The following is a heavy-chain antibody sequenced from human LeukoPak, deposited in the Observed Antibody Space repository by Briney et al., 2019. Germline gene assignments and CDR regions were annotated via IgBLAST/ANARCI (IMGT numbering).Heavy chain of an antibody. CDR3: ARQRGSYVSPLDY. Sequence: SETLSLTCTISGDSISSGNYYWGWIRQPPEKGLEWIGSISYSGSTYYHPSLKSRLTISVDTSKNQFSLRLNSVTATDTAVYYCARQRGSYVSPLDYWGQGTLVTVSS. V-gene: IGHV4-39*01. CDR2: ISYSGST. CDR1: GDSISSGNYY. J-gene: IGHJ4*02. D-gene: IGHD3-16*01.